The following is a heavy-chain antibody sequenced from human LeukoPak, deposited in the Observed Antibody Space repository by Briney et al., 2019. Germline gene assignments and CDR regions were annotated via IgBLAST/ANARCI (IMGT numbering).Heavy chain of an antibody. J-gene: IGHJ4*02. V-gene: IGHV3-7*01. CDR1: GFTFSSYW. Sequence: GGSLRLSCAASGFTFSSYWMDWVRQVPGKGPEWVANIKQDGIEKYFLGSVKGRFAISRDNAKNLLYLQMTSLRVEDTAVYYCARGPLIAAAGTWWGQGTLVTVSS. CDR2: IKQDGIEK. D-gene: IGHD6-13*01. CDR3: ARGPLIAAAGTW.